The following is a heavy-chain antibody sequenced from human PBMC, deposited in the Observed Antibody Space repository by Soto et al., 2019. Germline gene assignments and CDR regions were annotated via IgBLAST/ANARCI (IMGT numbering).Heavy chain of an antibody. V-gene: IGHV1-2*04. Sequence: QVQLVQSGAEVKKPGASVKVSCKASGYTFTGYYMHWVRQAPGQGLEWMGWINPNSGGTNYAQKFQGWVTMTRDTSISTAYMELSRLRSDDTAVYYCARDRGDGSGNRNYYGMDVWGQGTTVTVSS. CDR2: INPNSGGT. CDR3: ARDRGDGSGNRNYYGMDV. D-gene: IGHD3-10*01. CDR1: GYTFTGYY. J-gene: IGHJ6*02.